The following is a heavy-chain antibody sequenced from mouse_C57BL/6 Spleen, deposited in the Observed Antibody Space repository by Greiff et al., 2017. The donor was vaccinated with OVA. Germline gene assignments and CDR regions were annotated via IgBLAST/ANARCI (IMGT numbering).Heavy chain of an antibody. J-gene: IGHJ2*01. V-gene: IGHV1-61*01. D-gene: IGHD1-1*01. Sequence: VKLQQPGAELVRPGSSVKLSCKASGYTFTSYWMDWVKQRPGQGLEWIGNIYPSDSETHYNQKFKDKATLTVDKSSSTAYMQLSSLTSEDSAVYYCARGDGSSFDYWGQGTTLTVSS. CDR2: IYPSDSET. CDR3: ARGDGSSFDY. CDR1: GYTFTSYW.